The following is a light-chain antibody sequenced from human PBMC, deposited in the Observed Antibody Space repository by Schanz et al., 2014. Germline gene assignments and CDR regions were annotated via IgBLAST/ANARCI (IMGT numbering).Light chain of an antibody. Sequence: EIVLTQSPGTLSLSPGERATLSCRASQSVSSYLAWYQQKPGQAPRLLIYDASTRATGIPDRFSGSGSGTDFTLTISRLEPEDLAVYYCHQYGSSPYTFGQGTKLEIK. CDR3: HQYGSSPYT. J-gene: IGKJ2*01. CDR1: QSVSSY. V-gene: IGKV3-20*01. CDR2: DAS.